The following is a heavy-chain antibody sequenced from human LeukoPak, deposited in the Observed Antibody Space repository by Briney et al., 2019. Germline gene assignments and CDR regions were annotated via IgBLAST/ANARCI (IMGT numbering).Heavy chain of an antibody. V-gene: IGHV1-2*02. D-gene: IGHD3-3*01. CDR1: GYTFTGDY. Sequence: ASVKVSCKASGYTFTGDYMHWVRQAPGQGLEWMGWINPNSGGTNYAQKFQGRVTMTRDTSISTAYMELSRLRSDDTAVYYCARDPVNYDFWSGSNWFDPWGQGTLVTVSS. J-gene: IGHJ5*02. CDR3: ARDPVNYDFWSGSNWFDP. CDR2: INPNSGGT.